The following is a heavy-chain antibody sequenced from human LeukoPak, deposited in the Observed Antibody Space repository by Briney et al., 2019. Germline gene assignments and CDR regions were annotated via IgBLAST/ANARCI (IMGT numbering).Heavy chain of an antibody. V-gene: IGHV3-7*01. CDR3: VKGRWSDYYYSSGYYYVEY. CDR2: IKEDGSEK. J-gene: IGHJ4*02. D-gene: IGHD3-22*01. CDR1: GFTFSNYW. Sequence: GGSLRLSCAASGFTFSNYWMSWVRQAPGQGLEWVANIKEDGSEKFYVDSVKGQFTISRDNAKNSLYLQMNRLRAEDTAVYYCVKGRWSDYYYSSGYYYVEYGDQETGITVS.